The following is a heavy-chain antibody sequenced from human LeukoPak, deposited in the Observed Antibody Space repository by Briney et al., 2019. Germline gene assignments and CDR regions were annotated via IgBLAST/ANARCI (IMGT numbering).Heavy chain of an antibody. Sequence: GGSLRLSCAASGFTFRSYWMGWVRQAPGQGLEWVANIKQDGSEKNYVDSVKGRFTISRDNAKNSLYLQMDSLRAEDTAVYYCASGLELDYWGQGTLVTVSS. CDR3: ASGLELDY. CDR2: IKQDGSEK. CDR1: GFTFRSYW. J-gene: IGHJ4*02. V-gene: IGHV3-7*03.